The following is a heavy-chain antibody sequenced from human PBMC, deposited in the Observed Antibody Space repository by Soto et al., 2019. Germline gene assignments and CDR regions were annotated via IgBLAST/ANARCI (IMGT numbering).Heavy chain of an antibody. Sequence: SGPRGEPTQTLTLTCTFATVSGSTGGVVVAWIRQPPGKALEWLALIYWDDDKRYSPFLQSRVTITKDTSKNQVVLTMTNMDPLDTATYYRAHKGGRGAGMDVWGQGT. CDR2: IYWDDDK. J-gene: IGHJ6*02. CDR1: TVSGSTGGVV. V-gene: IGHV2-5*02. D-gene: IGHD2-15*01. CDR3: AHKGGRGAGMDV.